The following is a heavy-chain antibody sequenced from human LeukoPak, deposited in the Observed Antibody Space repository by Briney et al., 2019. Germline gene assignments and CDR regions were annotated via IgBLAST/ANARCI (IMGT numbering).Heavy chain of an antibody. CDR1: GGTFSSYA. V-gene: IGHV1-69*13. CDR3: ARLTYYYDSSGAGGMDV. J-gene: IGHJ6*02. CDR2: IIPIFGTA. Sequence: SVKVSCKASGGTFSSYAISWVRQAPGQGLEWMGGIIPIFGTANYAQKFQGRVTITADESTSTAYMELSSLRSEDTAVYYCARLTYYYDSSGAGGMDVWGQGTTVTVSS. D-gene: IGHD3-22*01.